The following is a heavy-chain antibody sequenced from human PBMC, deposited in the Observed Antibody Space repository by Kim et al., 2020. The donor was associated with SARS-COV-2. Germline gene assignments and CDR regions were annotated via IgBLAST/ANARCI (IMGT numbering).Heavy chain of an antibody. D-gene: IGHD6-19*01. V-gene: IGHV1-46*01. Sequence: ASVKVSCKASGYTFTSYYMHWVRQAPGQGLEWMGIINPSGGSTSYAQKFQGRVTMTRDTSTSTVYMELSSLRSEDMAVYYCARDLIAVAFHYGMDVWGQGTTVTVSS. CDR3: ARDLIAVAFHYGMDV. CDR2: INPSGGST. CDR1: GYTFTSYY. J-gene: IGHJ6*02.